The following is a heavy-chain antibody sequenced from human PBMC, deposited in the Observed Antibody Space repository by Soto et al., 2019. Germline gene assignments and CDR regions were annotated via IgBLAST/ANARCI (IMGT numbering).Heavy chain of an antibody. J-gene: IGHJ6*02. CDR1: GYTFTSYG. V-gene: IGHV1-18*01. Sequence: QVQLVQSGAEVKKPGASVKVSCKASGYTFTSYGISWVRQAPGQGLEWMGWISAYNGNTNYAQKLQGRVTMTTDTSTRTAYMELRSMRSDDTAVYYCARVEAAAGYYYYGMDVWGQGTTVTVSS. D-gene: IGHD6-13*01. CDR2: ISAYNGNT. CDR3: ARVEAAAGYYYYGMDV.